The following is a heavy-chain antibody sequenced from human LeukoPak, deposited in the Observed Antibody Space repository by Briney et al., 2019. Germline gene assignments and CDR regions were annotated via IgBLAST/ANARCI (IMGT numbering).Heavy chain of an antibody. CDR1: GYSISRGYC. J-gene: IGHJ4*02. CDR2: IYPGGST. V-gene: IGHV4-38-2*02. D-gene: IGHD4-17*01. Sequence: SETLSLTCSVSGYSISRGYCWGCIRQPPGKGLEWIGSIYPGGSTYYNPSLKSRVTMSVDTSMNQFSLKVNSVTAADTAVYFCAGDYGAIQNYIDYWGQGTLVTVSS. CDR3: AGDYGAIQNYIDY.